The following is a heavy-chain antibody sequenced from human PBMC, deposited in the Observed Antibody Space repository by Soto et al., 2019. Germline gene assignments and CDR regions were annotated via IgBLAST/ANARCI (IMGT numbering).Heavy chain of an antibody. CDR3: ARDSHYDILTGYSRNAFDM. J-gene: IGHJ3*02. CDR2: INPNSGGT. D-gene: IGHD3-9*01. V-gene: IGHV1-2*02. Sequence: XSVNASCKRSIYIFSCHYLHRVRQAPGQGLDWMGWINPNSGGTIYAQKFQGRVTMTRDTSISTAYMVLTSLRSDDTAVYYCARDSHYDILTGYSRNAFDMWGRGTVVTVSS. CDR1: IYIFSCHY.